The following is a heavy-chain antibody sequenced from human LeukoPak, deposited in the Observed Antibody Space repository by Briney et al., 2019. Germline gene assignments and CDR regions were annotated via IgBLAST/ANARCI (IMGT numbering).Heavy chain of an antibody. J-gene: IGHJ4*02. CDR3: ARDLSSSSGYYYGYFDY. V-gene: IGHV3-30-3*01. CDR1: GFTFSSYA. D-gene: IGHD3-22*01. Sequence: GGSLRLSCAASGFTFSSYAMHWVRQAPGKGLEWVAVISYDGSNKYYADSVKGRFTISRDNSKNTLYLQMNSLRAEDTAVYYCARDLSSSSGYYYGYFDYWGQGTLVTVSS. CDR2: ISYDGSNK.